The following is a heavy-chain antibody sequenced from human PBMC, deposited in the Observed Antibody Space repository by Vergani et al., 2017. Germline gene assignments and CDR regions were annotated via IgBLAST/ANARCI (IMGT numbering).Heavy chain of an antibody. D-gene: IGHD2-2*01. CDR1: GYTFTSYG. J-gene: IGHJ6*02. Sequence: QVQLVQSGAEVKKPGASVKVSCKASGYTFTSYGISWVRQAPGQGLEWMGWISAYNGNTNYAQKLQGRFTITTDTSTSTAYMELRSLRSDDTAVYYCARDPDIVVVPAAPYYYYYFGMDVWGQGTTVTVSS. CDR2: ISAYNGNT. V-gene: IGHV1-18*04. CDR3: ARDPDIVVVPAAPYYYYYFGMDV.